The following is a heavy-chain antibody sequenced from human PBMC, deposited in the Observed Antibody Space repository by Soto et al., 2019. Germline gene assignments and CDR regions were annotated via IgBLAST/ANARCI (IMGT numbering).Heavy chain of an antibody. V-gene: IGHV4-59*01. D-gene: IGHD2-2*01. CDR2: IYYSGST. CDR1: GGSISSYY. CDR3: ARDQLRAPYYYYGMDV. J-gene: IGHJ6*02. Sequence: QVQLQETGPGLVKPSETLSLTCTVSGGSISSYYWSWIRQPPGKGLEWIGYIYYSGSTNYNPSLKSRVTISVDTYKNQFSLKLSSVTAADTAVYYCARDQLRAPYYYYGMDVWGQGTTVTVSS.